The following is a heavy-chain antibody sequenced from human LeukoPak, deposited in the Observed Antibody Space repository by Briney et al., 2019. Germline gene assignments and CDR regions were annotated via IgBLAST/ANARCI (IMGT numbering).Heavy chain of an antibody. CDR1: GYTFTDYY. J-gene: IGHJ3*02. CDR2: INPNIGGT. CDR3: ARARSSSWPIDAFDI. D-gene: IGHD6-13*01. Sequence: GASVKVSCKASGYTFTDYYMHWVRQAPGQGLEWMGRINPNIGGTNFAQKFQGRVTMTRDTSINTAYMELSSLRSEDTAVYYCARARSSSWPIDAFDIWGQGTMVTVSS. V-gene: IGHV1-2*06.